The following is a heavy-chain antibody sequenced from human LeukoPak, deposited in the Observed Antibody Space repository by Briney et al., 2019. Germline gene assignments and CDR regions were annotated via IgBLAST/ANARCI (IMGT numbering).Heavy chain of an antibody. V-gene: IGHV1-2*06. J-gene: IGHJ4*02. CDR2: INPNSGGT. CDR3: ARGFSGSGSYYFDY. CDR1: GSTVTGYY. D-gene: IGHD3-10*01. Sequence: GASVKVSCKASGSTVTGYYMHWVRQAPGQGLEWMGRINPNSGGTNYAQKFQGRVTMTRDTSISTAYMELSRLRSDDTAVYYCARGFSGSGSYYFDYWGQGTLVTVSS.